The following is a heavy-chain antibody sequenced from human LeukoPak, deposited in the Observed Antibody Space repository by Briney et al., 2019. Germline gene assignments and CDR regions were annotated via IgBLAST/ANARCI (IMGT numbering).Heavy chain of an antibody. J-gene: IGHJ3*02. CDR2: IGGSSTSI. D-gene: IGHD2-15*01. V-gene: IGHV3-21*01. Sequence: GGSLRLSCAASEFIFSSYSMNWVRQAPGKGLEWVSSIGGSSTSIYYAGSVKGRFTISRDNAKNSLYLQMNSLTVEDTAVYYCAREVAEAFDIWGQGTMVTVSS. CDR3: AREVAEAFDI. CDR1: EFIFSSYS.